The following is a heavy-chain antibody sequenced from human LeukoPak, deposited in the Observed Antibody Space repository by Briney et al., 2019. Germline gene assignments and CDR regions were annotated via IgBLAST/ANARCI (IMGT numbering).Heavy chain of an antibody. Sequence: GGSLRLSCAASGFTFSSYSMNWVRQAPGKGLEWVSSVSSSSSYIYYADSVKGRFTISRDNAKNSLYLQMNSLRAEDTAVYYCARDVTDDSSGYFYWGQGTLVTVSS. CDR3: ARDVTDDSSGYFY. J-gene: IGHJ4*02. V-gene: IGHV3-21*01. CDR2: VSSSSSYI. D-gene: IGHD3-22*01. CDR1: GFTFSSYS.